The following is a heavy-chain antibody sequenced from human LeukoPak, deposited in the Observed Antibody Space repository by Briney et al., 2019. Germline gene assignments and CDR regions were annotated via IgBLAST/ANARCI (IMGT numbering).Heavy chain of an antibody. J-gene: IGHJ3*02. CDR3: ARDNNGLYFGVRGFDI. CDR2: IYTSGST. Sequence: SETLSLTCSVSGGSMNTHYWNWIRQPAGKGLEWIGRIYTSGSTNHNPSLESRVIMSLDTSKSQFSLSLGSVTAADTAVYYCARDNNGLYFGVRGFDIWGQGKMVIVSS. D-gene: IGHD3-3*01. CDR1: GGSMNTHY. V-gene: IGHV4-4*07.